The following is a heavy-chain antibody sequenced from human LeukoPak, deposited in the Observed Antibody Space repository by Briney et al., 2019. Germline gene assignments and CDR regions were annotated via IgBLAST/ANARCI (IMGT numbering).Heavy chain of an antibody. Sequence: GGSLRLSCAASGFIFSDYAMSWVRQAPGKGLEWVSAISERKRGCTTYYADSVKGRFTISRDTSKNTLYLQMSSLRVEDTAVYYCAKVPNYYDTTTYYGWGQGTLVAVSS. V-gene: IGHV3-23*01. J-gene: IGHJ4*02. CDR3: AKVPNYYDTTTYYG. CDR1: GFIFSDYA. D-gene: IGHD3-22*01. CDR2: ISERKRGCTT.